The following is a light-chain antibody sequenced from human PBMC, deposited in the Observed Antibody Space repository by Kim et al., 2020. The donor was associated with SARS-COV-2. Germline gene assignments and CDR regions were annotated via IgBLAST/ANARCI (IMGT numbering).Light chain of an antibody. CDR1: QSVNTK. CDR2: GAS. V-gene: IGKV3D-15*01. J-gene: IGKJ1*01. Sequence: VSPGERATLTCRASQSVNTKLAWYQQKGGRPHRILIYGASTRATGVPARFSGSGSGTDFTLTISSLQSEDFAVYYCQQYHDWAETFGQGTKVDIK. CDR3: QQYHDWAET.